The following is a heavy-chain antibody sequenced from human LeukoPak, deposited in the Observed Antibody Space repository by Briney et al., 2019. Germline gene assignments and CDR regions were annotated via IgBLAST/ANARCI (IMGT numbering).Heavy chain of an antibody. CDR3: ARDFSAFMVRGVLY. D-gene: IGHD3-10*01. CDR2: IIPILGIA. J-gene: IGHJ4*02. CDR1: GGTFSSYA. V-gene: IGHV1-69*04. Sequence: GASVKVSCKASGGTFSSYAISWVRQAPGQGLEWMGRIIPILGIANYAQKFQGRVTTTADKSTSTAYMELSSLRSEDTAVYYCARDFSAFMVRGVLYWGQGTLVTVSS.